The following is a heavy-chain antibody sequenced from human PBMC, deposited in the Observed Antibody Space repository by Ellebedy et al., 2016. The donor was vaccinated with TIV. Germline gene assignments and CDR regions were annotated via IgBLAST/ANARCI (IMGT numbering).Heavy chain of an antibody. J-gene: IGHJ6*02. Sequence: SVKVSXKASRGTFSSYAISWVRQAPGQGLEWMGGIIPIFGTANYAQKFQGRVTITADESTSTAYMELSSLRSEDTAVYYCARAARGDYYYGMDVWGQGTTVTVSS. CDR3: ARAARGDYYYGMDV. CDR1: RGTFSSYA. CDR2: IIPIFGTA. V-gene: IGHV1-69*13.